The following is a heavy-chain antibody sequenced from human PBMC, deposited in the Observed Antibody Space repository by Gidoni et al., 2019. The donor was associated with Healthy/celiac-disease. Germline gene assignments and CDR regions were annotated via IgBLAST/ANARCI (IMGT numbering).Heavy chain of an antibody. V-gene: IGHV3-9*01. CDR1: GFTFDDYA. CDR3: AKDINPQGIYSSGYYNYYGMDV. D-gene: IGHD3-22*01. Sequence: EVQLVESGGGLVQPGRSLRLSCAASGFTFDDYAMHWVRQAPGKGLEWVSGISWNSGSIGYADSVKGRFTISRDNAKNSLYLQMNSLRAEDTALYYCAKDINPQGIYSSGYYNYYGMDVWGQGTTVTVSS. CDR2: ISWNSGSI. J-gene: IGHJ6*02.